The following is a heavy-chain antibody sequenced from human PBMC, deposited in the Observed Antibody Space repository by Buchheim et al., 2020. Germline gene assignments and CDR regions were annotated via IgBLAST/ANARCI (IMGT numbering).Heavy chain of an antibody. D-gene: IGHD3-16*01. V-gene: IGHV3-48*01. Sequence: EVQLVESGGGLVQPGGSLRLSCAASGFTLSSYNMNWVRQAPGKGLEWLSYISTTSAIYYADSVKGRSTISRDNAKNSLYLEMNSLRAEDTAVYYCVRDWNWGFDYWGQGTL. J-gene: IGHJ4*02. CDR1: GFTLSSYN. CDR2: ISTTSAI. CDR3: VRDWNWGFDY.